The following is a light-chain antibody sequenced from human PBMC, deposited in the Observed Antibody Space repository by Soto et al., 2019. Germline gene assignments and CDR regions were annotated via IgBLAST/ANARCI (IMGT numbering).Light chain of an antibody. Sequence: QSALTQPASVSGSPGQSITISCTGTSSDVGSYNLVSWYQQYPGKAPKLMIYDVSTRPSGVSNRFSGSKSGNTASLTISGLQAEDEADYYCSSYARSSTGVYGTGTKVTVL. CDR3: SSYARSSTGV. V-gene: IGLV2-23*02. J-gene: IGLJ1*01. CDR1: SSDVGSYNL. CDR2: DVS.